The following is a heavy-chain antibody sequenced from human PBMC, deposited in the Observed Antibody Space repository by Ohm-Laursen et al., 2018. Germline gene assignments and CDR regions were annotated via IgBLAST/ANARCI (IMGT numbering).Heavy chain of an antibody. CDR2: ISNVVSVT. J-gene: IGHJ4*02. D-gene: IGHD3-3*01. CDR1: GFPFSAYS. Sequence: SLRLSCAASGFPFSAYSMNWVRQAPGKGLEWISYISNVVSVTWYADSVKGRFTVSRDNAKNSLYLQMNSLRAEDTAVYYCARSRFLEWLLPTFDYWGQGTLVTVSS. V-gene: IGHV3-48*01. CDR3: ARSRFLEWLLPTFDY.